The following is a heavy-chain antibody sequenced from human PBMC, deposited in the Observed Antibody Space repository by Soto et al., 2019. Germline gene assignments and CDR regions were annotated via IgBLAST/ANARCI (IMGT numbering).Heavy chain of an antibody. D-gene: IGHD3-3*01. J-gene: IGHJ2*01. CDR1: GYTFSDYF. V-gene: IGHV1-2*04. CDR3: ALNSAISGQFFYFDI. Sequence: QAQLVQSGTEVKKPGASVRVSCKTYGYTFSDYFLHWVRQAPGQGPEWMVFVNPKRGGTQYAQNLQGCVITPRNSYIITDYLDLSALTSADSAVYFCALNSAISGQFFYFDIGGGGNLVTLS. CDR2: VNPKRGGT.